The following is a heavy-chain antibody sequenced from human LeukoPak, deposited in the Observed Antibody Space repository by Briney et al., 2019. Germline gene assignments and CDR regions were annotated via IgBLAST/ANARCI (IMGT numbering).Heavy chain of an antibody. V-gene: IGHV1-18*04. J-gene: IGHJ4*02. D-gene: IGHD3-16*02. Sequence: GASVKVSCKASGYTFTSYGISWVRQAPGQGLEWMGWISAYNGNTNYAQKLQGRVTMTTDTSTSTAYMELRSLRSDDTAVYYCAREDATYVRGSYRSNTLDYWGQGTLVTVSS. CDR2: ISAYNGNT. CDR3: AREDATYVRGSYRSNTLDY. CDR1: GYTFTSYG.